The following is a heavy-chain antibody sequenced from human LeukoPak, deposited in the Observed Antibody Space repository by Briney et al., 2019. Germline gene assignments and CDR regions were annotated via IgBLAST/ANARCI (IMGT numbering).Heavy chain of an antibody. CDR2: IYYSGST. Sequence: PSETLSRTCTVSGGSIKNYHWSWIRQSPGKGLEWLGYIYYSGSTNYNPSLKSRITISVDTPKNQFSLKLSSVTAADTAVYYCARWGEAAAGIYYWGQGTLVTVSS. J-gene: IGHJ4*02. V-gene: IGHV4-59*01. CDR3: ARWGEAAAGIYY. CDR1: GGSIKNYH. D-gene: IGHD6-13*01.